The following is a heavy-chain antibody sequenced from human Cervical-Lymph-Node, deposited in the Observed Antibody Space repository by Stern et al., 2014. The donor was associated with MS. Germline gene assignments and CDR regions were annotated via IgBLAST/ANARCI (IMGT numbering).Heavy chain of an antibody. Sequence: VQLVESGPGLVKPSQTLSLTCTLSGGSVRSGSSYWSWIRQPAGKGLEWIGRIHPRGNAFYTPSLKSRVTISLDTSKNHISLKLNSVTAADTAVYYCASGYRFFESWGQGTLVTVSS. J-gene: IGHJ4*02. CDR2: IHPRGNA. CDR1: GGSVRSGSSY. D-gene: IGHD5-18*01. CDR3: ASGYRFFES. V-gene: IGHV4-61*02.